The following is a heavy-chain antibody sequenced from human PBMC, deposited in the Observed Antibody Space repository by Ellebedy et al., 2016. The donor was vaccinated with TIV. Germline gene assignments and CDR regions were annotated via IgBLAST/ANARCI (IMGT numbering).Heavy chain of an antibody. J-gene: IGHJ6*02. V-gene: IGHV4-59*01. CDR2: IHHCGNS. CDR1: GGSINNYY. CDR3: ARDLGRYGMDV. Sequence: MPSETLSLTCPVSGGSINNYYWTWIRQLPGQGLEWIGDIHHCGNSPIHPSLKSRVTLSLDTSKNQFSLGLSSVTAADTATYYCARDLGRYGMDVWGQGTTVTVSS.